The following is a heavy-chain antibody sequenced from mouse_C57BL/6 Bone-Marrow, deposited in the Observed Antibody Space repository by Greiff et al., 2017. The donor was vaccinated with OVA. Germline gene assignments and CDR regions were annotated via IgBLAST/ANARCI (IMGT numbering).Heavy chain of an antibody. CDR1: GYTFTDYY. Sequence: QVQLQQSGAELVRPGASVKLSCKASGYTFTDYYINWVKQRPGQGLEWIARIYPGSGNTYYNEKFKGKATLTAEKSSSTAYMQLSSLTSEDSAVYFCARGEGTADYWGQGTTLTVSS. J-gene: IGHJ2*01. D-gene: IGHD3-3*01. CDR2: IYPGSGNT. V-gene: IGHV1-76*01. CDR3: ARGEGTADY.